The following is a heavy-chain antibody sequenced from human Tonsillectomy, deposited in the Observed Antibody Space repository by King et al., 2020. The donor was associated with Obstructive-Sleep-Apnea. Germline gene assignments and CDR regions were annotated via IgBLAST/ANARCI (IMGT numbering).Heavy chain of an antibody. J-gene: IGHJ4*02. CDR1: GGSISSYY. V-gene: IGHV4-59*01. Sequence: QLQESGPGLVKPSETLSLTCTVSGGSISSYYWSWIRQPPGKGLEWIGYIYYSGSTNYNPSLKSRVTISVDTSKNQFSLKLSSVTAADTAVYYCARGTYSSSWIFDYWGQGTLVTVSS. CDR2: IYYSGST. CDR3: ARGTYSSSWIFDY. D-gene: IGHD6-13*01.